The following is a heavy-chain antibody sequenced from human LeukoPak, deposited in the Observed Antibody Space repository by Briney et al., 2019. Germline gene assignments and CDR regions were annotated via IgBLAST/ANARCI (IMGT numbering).Heavy chain of an antibody. CDR2: IYTSGST. Sequence: SSETLSLTCTVSGGSISSYYWSWIRQPAGKGLEWIGRIYTSGSTNYNPSLKSRVTMSVDTSKNQFPLKLSSVTAADTAVYYCAREWPWLIAPPYYFDYWGQGTLVTVSS. CDR3: AREWPWLIAPPYYFDY. J-gene: IGHJ4*02. D-gene: IGHD3-16*01. V-gene: IGHV4-4*07. CDR1: GGSISSYY.